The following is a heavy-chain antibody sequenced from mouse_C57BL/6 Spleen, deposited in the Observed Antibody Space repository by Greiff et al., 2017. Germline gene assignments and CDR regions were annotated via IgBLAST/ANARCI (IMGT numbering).Heavy chain of an antibody. CDR1: GYTFTSYW. Sequence: VKLQQPGAELVRPGSSVKLSCKASGYTFTSYWMHWVKQRPIQGLEWIGNIDPSDSETHYNQKFKDKATLTVDKSSSTAYMQLSSLTSEDSAVYYCARDGYYPLGAMDYWGQGTSVTVSS. V-gene: IGHV1-52*01. J-gene: IGHJ4*01. D-gene: IGHD2-3*01. CDR3: ARDGYYPLGAMDY. CDR2: IDPSDSET.